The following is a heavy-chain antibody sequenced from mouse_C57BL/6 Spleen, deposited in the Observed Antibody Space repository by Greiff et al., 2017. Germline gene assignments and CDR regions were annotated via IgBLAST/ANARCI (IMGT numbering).Heavy chain of an antibody. CDR1: GFTFSSYA. J-gene: IGHJ2*01. CDR2: ISDGGSYT. CDR3: ARKGSRGYYFDY. Sequence: EVKLQESGGGLVKPGGSLKLSCAASGFTFSSYAMSWVRQTPEKRLEWVATISDGGSYTYYPDNVKGRFTISRDNAKNNLYLQMSHLKSEDTAMYYCARKGSRGYYFDYWGQGTTLTVSS. D-gene: IGHD1-1*01. V-gene: IGHV5-4*03.